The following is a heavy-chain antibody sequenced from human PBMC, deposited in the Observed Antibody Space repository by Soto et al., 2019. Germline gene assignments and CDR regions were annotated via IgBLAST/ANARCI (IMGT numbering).Heavy chain of an antibody. V-gene: IGHV5-51*01. Sequence: PGEYLKISCKGSGDSFTSYWIGWVRQMPGKGLEWMGIIYPGDSDTRYSPSFQGQVTISADKSISTAYLQWSSLKASDTAMYYCARVSSIAAPTCYYYGLYVWGQGTTVPVSS. D-gene: IGHD6-6*01. CDR3: ARVSSIAAPTCYYYGLYV. CDR1: GDSFTSYW. CDR2: IYPGDSDT. J-gene: IGHJ6*02.